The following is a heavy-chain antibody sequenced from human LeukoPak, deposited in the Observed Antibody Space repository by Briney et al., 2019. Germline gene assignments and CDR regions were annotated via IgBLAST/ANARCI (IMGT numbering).Heavy chain of an antibody. CDR1: GFTFDDYG. D-gene: IGHD6-13*01. J-gene: IGHJ4*02. CDR2: ISWNSTSV. Sequence: GRSLRLSCEASGFTFDDYGMPWVRQAPGKGLECVSTISWNSTSVGYVDSVKGRFTISRDNAKKTLYLQMNSLRPEDTALYYCAKDYGYSSSWYDYWGQGTLVAVSS. V-gene: IGHV3-9*01. CDR3: AKDYGYSSSWYDY.